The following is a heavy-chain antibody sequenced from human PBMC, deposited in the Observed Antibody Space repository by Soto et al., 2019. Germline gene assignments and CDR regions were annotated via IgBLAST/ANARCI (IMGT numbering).Heavy chain of an antibody. CDR2: INPNSGGT. CDR3: ARHEDGFDI. CDR1: GYTFTGYH. J-gene: IGHJ3*02. Sequence: QVQLVQSGAEVKKPGASVKVSCKASGYTFTGYHMHWVRQAPGQGLEWMGWINPNSGGTNYEQKFQGRVTMTRDTSISTAYMELSRLISDDTAVYYGARHEDGFDIWGQGTMVTVSS. V-gene: IGHV1-2*02.